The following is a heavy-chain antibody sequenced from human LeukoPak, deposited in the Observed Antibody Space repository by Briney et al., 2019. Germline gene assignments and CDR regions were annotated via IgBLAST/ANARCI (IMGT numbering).Heavy chain of an antibody. CDR1: GFTFSSKS. D-gene: IGHD4-17*01. CDR2: ISTSSDSM. V-gene: IGHV3-48*04. Sequence: GGSLRLSCAASGFTFSSKSMNWVRQAPGKGLEWVSYISTSSDSMQYADSVKGRFTISRDNAKNSLYLQMNSLRAEDTAVYYCARYGDYSGTFDYWGQGTLVTVSS. J-gene: IGHJ4*02. CDR3: ARYGDYSGTFDY.